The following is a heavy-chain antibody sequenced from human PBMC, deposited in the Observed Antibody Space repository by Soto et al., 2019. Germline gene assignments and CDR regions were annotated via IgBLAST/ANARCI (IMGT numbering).Heavy chain of an antibody. CDR2: ISPKSGGT. CDR1: GYTFIDYY. D-gene: IGHD6-19*01. V-gene: IGHV1-2*02. Sequence: QVQLVQSGAEVKKPGASAKVSCEASGYTFIDYYMHWVRQAPGQGFEWMGRISPKSGGTNYAQKFQGRVTMTWDTSLNTAYMELSSLMSEYTAVYYCARPPGYISDWYYFDLWGQGTLVTVSS. CDR3: ARPPGYISDWYYFDL. J-gene: IGHJ4*02.